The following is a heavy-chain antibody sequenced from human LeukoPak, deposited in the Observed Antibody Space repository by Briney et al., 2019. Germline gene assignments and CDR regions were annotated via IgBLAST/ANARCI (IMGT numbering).Heavy chain of an antibody. CDR2: INSDGSST. CDR3: ARGPPSGSYVDY. V-gene: IGHV3-74*01. D-gene: IGHD1-26*01. J-gene: IGHJ4*02. CDR1: GFTFSSYW. Sequence: GGSLRLSCAASGFTFSSYWMHWVRQAPGKGLVWVSRINSDGSSTSYADSVKGRFTISRDNAKNTLYLQMNSLRAEDTAVYYCARGPPSGSYVDYWGQGTLVTVSS.